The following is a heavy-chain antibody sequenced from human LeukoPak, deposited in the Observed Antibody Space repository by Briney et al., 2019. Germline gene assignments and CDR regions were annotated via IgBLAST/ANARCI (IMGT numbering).Heavy chain of an antibody. J-gene: IGHJ4*02. V-gene: IGHV4-59*08. Sequence: SETLSLTCTVSGGSISSYYWSWIRQPPGKGLEWIGYIYYSGSTNYNPSLKSRVAIFVDTSKNQFSLILHSVAAADTAVYYCARRSEFDNTHYHYFDYWGQGALVTVSS. CDR1: GGSISSYY. CDR3: ARRSEFDNTHYHYFDY. CDR2: IYYSGST. D-gene: IGHD2-15*01.